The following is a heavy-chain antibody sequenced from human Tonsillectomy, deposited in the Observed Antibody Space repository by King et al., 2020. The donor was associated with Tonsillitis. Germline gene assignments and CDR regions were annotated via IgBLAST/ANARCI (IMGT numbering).Heavy chain of an antibody. V-gene: IGHV4-39*07. CDR1: GGSISGSISSSSYY. CDR2: MYYSGST. J-gene: IGHJ2*01. Sequence: QLQESVPGLVKASETLSLTCTVSGGSISGSISSSSYYWGWIRQPPGKGLEWIGSMYYSGSTYHNPSLKSRVTISVETSKNQFSLKLSSVTAADTAVYYCARRRGSDWYFDLWGRGTLVTVSS. CDR3: ARRRGSDWYFDL. D-gene: IGHD2-15*01.